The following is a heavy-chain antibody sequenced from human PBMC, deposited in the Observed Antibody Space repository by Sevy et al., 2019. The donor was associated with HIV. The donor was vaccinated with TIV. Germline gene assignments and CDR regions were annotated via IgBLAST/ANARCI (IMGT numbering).Heavy chain of an antibody. V-gene: IGHV1-2*02. J-gene: IGHJ6*02. Sequence: ASVKISCKASGYTFTGYYMHWVRQAPGQGLEWMGWINPNSGGTNYAQKFQGRVTMTRDTSISTAYMELSRLRSDDTAVYYCARDPSIAARPGMDVWGQGTTVTVSS. CDR3: ARDPSIAARPGMDV. CDR2: INPNSGGT. CDR1: GYTFTGYY. D-gene: IGHD6-6*01.